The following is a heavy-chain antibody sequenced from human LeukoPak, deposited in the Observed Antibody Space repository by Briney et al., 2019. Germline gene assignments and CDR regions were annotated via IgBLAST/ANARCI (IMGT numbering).Heavy chain of an antibody. D-gene: IGHD1-26*01. V-gene: IGHV4-61*08. Sequence: PSENLSLTCTVSGASVGSAGYHWSWIRQPPGGGLEWIGYIYYISNTNYNPSLKSRVTMSVDPSKNQFSLKLNSVTAADTAVYYCARTQSQSGSYRYYFGYWGQGAPVTVSS. CDR2: IYYISNT. CDR1: GASVGSAGYH. CDR3: ARTQSQSGSYRYYFGY. J-gene: IGHJ4*02.